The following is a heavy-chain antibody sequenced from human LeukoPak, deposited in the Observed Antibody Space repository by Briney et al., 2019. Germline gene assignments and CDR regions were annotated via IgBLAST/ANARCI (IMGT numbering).Heavy chain of an antibody. CDR2: IRGSGGST. J-gene: IGHJ4*02. Sequence: GWSLRLSCAASGFTFNSYAMSWVRQAPGKGLEWVSAIRGSGGSTYYADSVKGRFTISRDNSKNTLYLQMNSLRAEDTAVYYCAKDPDFWSGSKRKFDYWGQGTLVTVSS. V-gene: IGHV3-23*01. CDR1: GFTFNSYA. CDR3: AKDPDFWSGSKRKFDY. D-gene: IGHD3-3*01.